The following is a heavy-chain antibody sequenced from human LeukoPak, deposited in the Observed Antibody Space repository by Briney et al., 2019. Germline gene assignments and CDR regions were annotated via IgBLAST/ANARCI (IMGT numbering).Heavy chain of an antibody. Sequence: GGFLRLSCAASGFTFSSYEMNWVRQGPGKGLEWISYITTTDTTKYYTDSVKGRFTISRDNAKNSLYLQMHSLRAEDTAVYYCARGGFVFDIWGQGTVVTVSS. V-gene: IGHV3-48*03. CDR1: GFTFSSYE. CDR3: ARGGFVFDI. D-gene: IGHD3-10*01. CDR2: ITTTDTTK. J-gene: IGHJ3*02.